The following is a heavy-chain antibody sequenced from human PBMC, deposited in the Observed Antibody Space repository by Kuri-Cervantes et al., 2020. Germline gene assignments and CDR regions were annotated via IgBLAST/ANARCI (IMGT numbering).Heavy chain of an antibody. V-gene: IGHV3-23*01. CDR2: ISGSGGST. CDR3: AKEVAAARNY. Sequence: GESLKISCAASGFTFSSYAMSWVRQAPGKGLEWVSAISGSGGSTYYADSVKGRFTIPRDNSKNTLYLQMNSLRAEDTAVYYCAKEVAAARNYWGQGTLVTVSS. D-gene: IGHD6-13*01. CDR1: GFTFSSYA. J-gene: IGHJ4*02.